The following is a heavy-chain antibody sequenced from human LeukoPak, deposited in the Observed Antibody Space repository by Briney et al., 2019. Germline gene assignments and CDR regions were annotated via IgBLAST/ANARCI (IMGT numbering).Heavy chain of an antibody. V-gene: IGHV4-4*02. J-gene: IGHJ3*02. CDR3: ARVAGYYDILTGYYRGANDAFDI. CDR1: GGSISSSNW. CDR2: MYYRGNT. D-gene: IGHD3-9*01. Sequence: PSETLSLTCAVSGGSISSSNWWSWVRQPPGKGLEWVGHMYYRGNTFYNPSLKSRVTISVDTSKNQFSLKLSSVTAADTAVYYCARVAGYYDILTGYYRGANDAFDIWGQGTMVTVSS.